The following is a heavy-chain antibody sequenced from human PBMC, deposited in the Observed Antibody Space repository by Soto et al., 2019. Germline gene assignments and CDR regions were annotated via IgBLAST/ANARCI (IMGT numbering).Heavy chain of an antibody. J-gene: IGHJ4*02. CDR3: ARTYSSGWYVY. CDR1: GGSISSSSYY. CDR2: IYYSGST. Sequence: PSETLSLTCTVSGGSISSSSYYWSWIRQPPGKGLEWIGYIYYSGSTNYNPSLKSRVTISVDTSKNQFSLKLSSVTAADTAVYYCARTYSSGWYVYWGQGTLVTVSS. V-gene: IGHV4-61*01. D-gene: IGHD6-19*01.